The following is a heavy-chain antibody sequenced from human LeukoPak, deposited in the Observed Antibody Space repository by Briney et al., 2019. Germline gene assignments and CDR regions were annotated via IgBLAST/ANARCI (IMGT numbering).Heavy chain of an antibody. CDR2: IRSSSSYI. Sequence: GGSLRLSCAASGFTFSSYSMNWVRQAPGKGLEWVSFIRSSSSYIYYADSVKGRFTISRDDAKNSLYLQMNSLRAEDTAVYYCARPGIAVAGEFFDYWGQGTLVTVSS. V-gene: IGHV3-21*01. CDR3: ARPGIAVAGEFFDY. J-gene: IGHJ4*02. CDR1: GFTFSSYS. D-gene: IGHD6-19*01.